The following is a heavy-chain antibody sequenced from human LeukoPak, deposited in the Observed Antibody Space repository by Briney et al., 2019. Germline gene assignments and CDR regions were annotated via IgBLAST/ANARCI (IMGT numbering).Heavy chain of an antibody. CDR2: ISGSGGST. J-gene: IGHJ4*02. CDR3: AKDSENTSCYD. CDR1: GFTVSSYA. Sequence: PVGSVRLSCAASGFTVSSYAMSALRQAPGKCLEWVSAISGSGGSTYYADSVKGRFTISRDNSKNTLYLQMNSLRAEDTAVYYCAKDSENTSCYDWGQGTLVTVSS. D-gene: IGHD2-2*01. V-gene: IGHV3-23*01.